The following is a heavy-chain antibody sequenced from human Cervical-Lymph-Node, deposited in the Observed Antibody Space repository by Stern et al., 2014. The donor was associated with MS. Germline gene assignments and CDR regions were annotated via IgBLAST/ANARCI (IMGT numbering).Heavy chain of an antibody. CDR2: ISYSGRAT. CDR1: GFSFGAYA. J-gene: IGHJ4*02. D-gene: IGHD1-26*01. Sequence: VQLVESGGGVVQPGRSLRLSCAVSGFSFGAYAMHLVRQAPGKGLDWVATISYSGRATFYAGSLEGRFTISSVNPNRHFQLQMNGLRPEVTAIYYCAKAYASGRYSGSFWPVQYWGRGAMVAVSS. V-gene: IGHV3-30*18. CDR3: AKAYASGRYSGSFWPVQY.